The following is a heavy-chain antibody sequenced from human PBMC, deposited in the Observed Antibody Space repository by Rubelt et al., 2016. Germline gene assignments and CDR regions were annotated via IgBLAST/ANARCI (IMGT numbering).Heavy chain of an antibody. CDR2: LYSGGST. CDR3: ARGGGDFDY. D-gene: IGHD3-16*01. CDR1: GLTVSSNY. J-gene: IGHJ4*02. Sequence: EVQLVESGGGLIQPGGSLRLSCAASGLTVSSNYMSWVRQAPGKGLEWVSVLYSGGSTYYADSVKGRFTISRDDSKNTVYLQRNSLRAGDTAVYYWARGGGDFDYWGQGTLVTVSS. V-gene: IGHV3-53*01.